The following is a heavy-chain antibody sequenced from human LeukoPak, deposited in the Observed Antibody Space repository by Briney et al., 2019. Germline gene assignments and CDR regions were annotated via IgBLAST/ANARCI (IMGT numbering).Heavy chain of an antibody. CDR1: GFTCSNFA. CDR3: ARGITAFGVPGATYYFDY. J-gene: IGHJ4*02. V-gene: IGHV3-23*01. D-gene: IGHD3-3*01. Sequence: GGSLRLSCTASGFTCSNFAMNWVRQTPAKGLEWVSVISGSSSTYFADSVRGRFTVSRDNSKHTMSLQMNTLRAEDTAVYYCARGITAFGVPGATYYFDYWGQGTLVTVSS. CDR2: ISGSSST.